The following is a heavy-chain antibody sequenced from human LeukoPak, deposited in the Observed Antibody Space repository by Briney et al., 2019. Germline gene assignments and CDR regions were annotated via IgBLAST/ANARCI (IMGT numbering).Heavy chain of an antibody. CDR3: ARGFMTTVTTSLDY. CDR1: GYSFTSHY. V-gene: IGHV1-69*06. J-gene: IGHJ4*02. Sequence: GASVKVSCKASGYSFTSHYMHWVRQAPGQGLEWMGGIIPIFGTANYAQKFQGRVTITADKSTSTAYMELSSLRSEDTAVYYCARGFMTTVTTSLDYWGQGTLVTVSS. D-gene: IGHD4-17*01. CDR2: IIPIFGTA.